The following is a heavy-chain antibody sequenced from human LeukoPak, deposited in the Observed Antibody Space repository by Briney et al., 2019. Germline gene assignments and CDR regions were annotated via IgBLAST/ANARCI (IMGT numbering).Heavy chain of an antibody. D-gene: IGHD2-15*01. CDR2: IYSGGST. V-gene: IGHV3-53*01. CDR1: GFTVSSNY. Sequence: GGSLRRSCAASGFTVSSNYMSWVRQAPGKGLEWVSVIYSGGSTYYADSVKGRFTISRDNSKNTLYLQMNSLRVEDTAVYYCASPLDCCGASSYFEVGYWGQGTLVTVSS. J-gene: IGHJ4*02. CDR3: ASPLDCCGASSYFEVGY.